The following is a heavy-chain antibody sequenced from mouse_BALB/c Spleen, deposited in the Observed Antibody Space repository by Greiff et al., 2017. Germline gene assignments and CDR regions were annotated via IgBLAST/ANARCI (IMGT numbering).Heavy chain of an antibody. V-gene: IGHV14-3*02. J-gene: IGHJ4*01. D-gene: IGHD1-1*02. Sequence: EVQLVESGAELVKPGASVKLSCTASGFNIKDTYMHWVKQRPEQGLEWIGRIDPANGNTKYDPKFQGKATITADTSSNTAYLQLSSLTSEDTAVYYCALDYGYDAMDYWGQGTSVTVSS. CDR2: IDPANGNT. CDR3: ALDYGYDAMDY. CDR1: GFNIKDTY.